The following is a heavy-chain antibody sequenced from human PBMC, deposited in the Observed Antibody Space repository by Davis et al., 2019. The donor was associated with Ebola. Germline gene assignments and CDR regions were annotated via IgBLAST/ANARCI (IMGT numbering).Heavy chain of an antibody. CDR3: ASVVPAAGGDY. Sequence: SSYDMTWIRQPPGKGLEWIGSIYYSGSTYYNPSLKSRVTISVDTSKNQFSLKLSSVTAADTAVYYCASVVPAAGGDYWGQGTLVTVSS. CDR1: SSYD. D-gene: IGHD2-2*01. J-gene: IGHJ4*02. CDR2: IYYSGST. V-gene: IGHV4-39*01.